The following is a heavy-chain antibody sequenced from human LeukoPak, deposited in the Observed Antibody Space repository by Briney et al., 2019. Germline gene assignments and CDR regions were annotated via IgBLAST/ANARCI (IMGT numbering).Heavy chain of an antibody. V-gene: IGHV3-30*18. CDR2: ISYDGSNK. D-gene: IGHD6-19*01. Sequence: GRSLRLSCAASGFTFSSYGMHWVRQAPGKGLEWVAVISYDGSNKYYADSVKGRFTISRDNSKNTPYLQMNSLRAEDTAVYYCANVAVAGKGLNYYYYYMDVWGKGTTVTVSS. CDR3: ANVAVAGKGLNYYYYYMDV. CDR1: GFTFSSYG. J-gene: IGHJ6*03.